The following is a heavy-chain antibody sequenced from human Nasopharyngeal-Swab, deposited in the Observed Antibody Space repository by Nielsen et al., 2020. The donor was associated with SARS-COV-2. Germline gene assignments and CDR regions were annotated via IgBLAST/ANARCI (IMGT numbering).Heavy chain of an antibody. CDR3: ARPTSVAQRAQAY. D-gene: IGHD4-23*01. V-gene: IGHV3-48*02. Sequence: GGSLRLSCVASGFTFSGSTMNWVRRAPGRGLEWIAYINSSSSSIYYAESVKGRFTISRDNARNTLFLQMNSLRDEDTAVYYCARPTSVAQRAQAYWGQGTLVTVSS. CDR2: INSSSSSI. CDR1: GFTFSGST. J-gene: IGHJ4*02.